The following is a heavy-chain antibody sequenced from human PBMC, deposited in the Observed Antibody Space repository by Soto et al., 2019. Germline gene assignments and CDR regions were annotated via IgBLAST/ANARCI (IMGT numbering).Heavy chain of an antibody. V-gene: IGHV1-46*01. CDR2: INPSGGST. CDR3: ARAYYDFWSGYYGDYYYGMDV. D-gene: IGHD3-3*01. CDR1: GYTFTSYY. J-gene: IGHJ6*02. Sequence: GASVKVSCKASGYTFTSYYMHWVRQAPGQGLEWMGIINPSGGSTSYAQKFQGRVTMTRDTSTSTVYMELSSLRSEDTAVYCCARAYYDFWSGYYGDYYYGMDVWGQGTTVTVSS.